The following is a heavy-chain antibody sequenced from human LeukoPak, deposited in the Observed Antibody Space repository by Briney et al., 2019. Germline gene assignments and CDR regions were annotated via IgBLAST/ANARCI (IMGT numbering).Heavy chain of an antibody. D-gene: IGHD6-19*01. CDR3: AKDPYSSGWTYFDY. CDR2: ISGSGGST. CDR1: GLTFSSYA. V-gene: IGHV3-23*01. Sequence: GGSLRLSCAASGLTFSSYAMSWVRQAPGKGLEWVSAISGSGGSTYYADSVKGRFTISRDNSKNTLYLQMNSLRAEDTAVYYCAKDPYSSGWTYFDYWGQGTLVTVSS. J-gene: IGHJ4*02.